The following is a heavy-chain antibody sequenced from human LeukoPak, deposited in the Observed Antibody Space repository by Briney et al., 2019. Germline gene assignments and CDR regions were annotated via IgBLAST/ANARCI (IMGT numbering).Heavy chain of an antibody. Sequence: SETLSLTCAVYGGSFSGYYWSWIRQPPGKGLEWIGEINHSGSTNYNPSLKSRVTISVDTSKNQFSLKLSSVTAADTAVYYCARGRRIVVVPAAISIAARPSSYFDYWGKGTLVTVSS. CDR2: INHSGST. D-gene: IGHD2-2*01. V-gene: IGHV4-34*01. J-gene: IGHJ4*02. CDR1: GGSFSGYY. CDR3: ARGRRIVVVPAAISIAARPSSYFDY.